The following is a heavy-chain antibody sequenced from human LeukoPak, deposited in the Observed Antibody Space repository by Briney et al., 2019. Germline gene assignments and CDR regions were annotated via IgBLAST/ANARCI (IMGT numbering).Heavy chain of an antibody. D-gene: IGHD3-22*01. J-gene: IGHJ4*02. CDR3: AREDPYYYDSSGPPFDY. CDR1: GVSISSYY. Sequence: SETLSLTCTVSGVSISSYYWCWIRQPPGKGLEWIGYIYYSGSTNYNPSLKSRVTISVDTSKNQFSLKLSSVTAADTAVYYCAREDPYYYDSSGPPFDYWGQGTLVTVSS. V-gene: IGHV4-59*01. CDR2: IYYSGST.